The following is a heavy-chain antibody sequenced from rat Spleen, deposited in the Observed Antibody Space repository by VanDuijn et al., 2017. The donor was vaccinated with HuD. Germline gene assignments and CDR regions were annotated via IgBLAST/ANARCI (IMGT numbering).Heavy chain of an antibody. J-gene: IGHJ2*01. CDR2: ISYDGSST. CDR1: GFTFSDYY. Sequence: EVQLVESDGGLVQPGRSLKLSCAASGFTFSDYYMAWVRQAPTKGLEWVATISYDGSSTYYPDSVKGRFTISRDNAKSTLYLQMDSLRSEDTASYHCVRHGSPPYYFDHWGQGVMVTVSS. CDR3: VRHGSPPYYFDH. D-gene: IGHD3-1*01. V-gene: IGHV5-29*01.